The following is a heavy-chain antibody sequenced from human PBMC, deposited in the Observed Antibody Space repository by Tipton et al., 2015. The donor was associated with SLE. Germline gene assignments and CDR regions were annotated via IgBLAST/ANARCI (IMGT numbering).Heavy chain of an antibody. Sequence: TLSLTCTVSGASIRSYYWSWIRQPPGKGLEWIGNIYNSGSTNYNPSLKSRATMSLDTSKNQFSLKLSSVTAADTAVYYCARDSLSGDNWFDPWGQGTLVTVSS. V-gene: IGHV4-59*01. D-gene: IGHD1-1*01. J-gene: IGHJ5*02. CDR1: GASIRSYY. CDR2: IYNSGST. CDR3: ARDSLSGDNWFDP.